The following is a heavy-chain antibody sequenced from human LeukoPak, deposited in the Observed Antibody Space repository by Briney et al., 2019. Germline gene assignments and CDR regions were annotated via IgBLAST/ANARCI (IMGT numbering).Heavy chain of an antibody. CDR2: IRYDGSNK. V-gene: IGHV3-30*02. Sequence: GGSLRLSCAASGFTFSSYGMHWVRQAPGKGLEWVAFIRYDGSNKCYADSVKGRFTISRDNSKNTLYLQMNSLRAEDTAVYYCAKDLYSSSHRYYYMDVWGKGTTVTISS. D-gene: IGHD6-13*01. J-gene: IGHJ6*03. CDR3: AKDLYSSSHRYYYMDV. CDR1: GFTFSSYG.